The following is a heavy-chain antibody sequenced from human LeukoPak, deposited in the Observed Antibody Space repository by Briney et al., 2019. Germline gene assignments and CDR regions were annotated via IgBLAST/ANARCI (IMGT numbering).Heavy chain of an antibody. CDR1: GFTFCSYE. V-gene: IGHV3-48*03. Sequence: GGSLRLSCAASGFTFCSYEMNWVRQAPGKGLEWVSYISSSGSTIYYADSVKGRFTISRDNAKNSLFLQMNSLRAEDTALYYCARSLYYYDSSGYYGIDYWGQGTLVTVSS. D-gene: IGHD3-22*01. CDR2: ISSSGSTI. CDR3: ARSLYYYDSSGYYGIDY. J-gene: IGHJ4*02.